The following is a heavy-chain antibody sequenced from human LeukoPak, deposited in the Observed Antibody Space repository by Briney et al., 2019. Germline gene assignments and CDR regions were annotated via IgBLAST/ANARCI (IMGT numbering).Heavy chain of an antibody. D-gene: IGHD2/OR15-2a*01. V-gene: IGHV3-48*01. J-gene: IGHJ4*02. Sequence: PGGSLRLSCAASGFTFSGHSMNWVRQAPGKGLEWVSYISSSRTTIYYADSVKGRFTISRDNARNSLYPQMNSLRAGDTAVYYCARAAHPSFHYFDYCGQGALVTVSS. CDR2: ISSSRTTI. CDR1: GFTFSGHS. CDR3: ARAAHPSFHYFDY.